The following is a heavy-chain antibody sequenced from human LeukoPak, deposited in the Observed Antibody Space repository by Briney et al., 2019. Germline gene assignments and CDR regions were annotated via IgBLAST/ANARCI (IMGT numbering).Heavy chain of an antibody. Sequence: GGSLRLSCAASGFTLSTYSMNWVRQAPGKGLEWVSYISSSSSMIYYADSVKGRFTISRDNAKNSLYLQMNSLRAEDTAVYYCAKYGLGYCSGGSCYFDYWGQGTLVTVSS. V-gene: IGHV3-48*01. D-gene: IGHD2-15*01. CDR3: AKYGLGYCSGGSCYFDY. CDR2: ISSSSSMI. CDR1: GFTLSTYS. J-gene: IGHJ4*02.